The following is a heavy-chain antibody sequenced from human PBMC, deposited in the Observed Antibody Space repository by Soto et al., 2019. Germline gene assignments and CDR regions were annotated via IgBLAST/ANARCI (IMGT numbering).Heavy chain of an antibody. CDR3: ATKLGGGHIVVVTAMNDAFDI. V-gene: IGHV1-24*01. J-gene: IGHJ3*02. D-gene: IGHD2-21*02. Sequence: ASVKVSCKVSGYTLTELSMHWVRQAPGKGLEWMGGFDPEDGEKIYAQNFQGRVTMTEDTSTDTAYMVLRSLRSEDTAVYYFATKLGGGHIVVVTAMNDAFDIWGQGTMVTVSS. CDR1: GYTLTELS. CDR2: FDPEDGEK.